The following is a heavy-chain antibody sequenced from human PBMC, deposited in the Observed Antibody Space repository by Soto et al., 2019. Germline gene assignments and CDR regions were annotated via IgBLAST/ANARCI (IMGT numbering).Heavy chain of an antibody. J-gene: IGHJ3*02. CDR3: TRDRVFDM. Sequence: EVQLVESGGGLIQPGGSLRLSCAASGFNVSSNYMSWVRQAPGKGLEWVSIINSGGNTHYADSVKGRFTISRDNSKNTVYLLMTRLRAEDTAVYYCTRDRVFDMWGQGTTVNVSS. V-gene: IGHV3-53*01. CDR1: GFNVSSNY. CDR2: INSGGNT.